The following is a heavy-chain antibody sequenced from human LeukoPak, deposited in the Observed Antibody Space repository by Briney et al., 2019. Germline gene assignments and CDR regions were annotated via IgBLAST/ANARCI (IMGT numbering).Heavy chain of an antibody. CDR3: ASLSRVGATLDY. J-gene: IGHJ4*02. CDR2: IYYSGST. V-gene: IGHV4-31*03. Sequence: PSEPLSLTCTVSGGSISSGGYYWSWIRQHPGKGLEWIGYIYYSGSTYYNPSLKSRVTISVDTSKNQFSLKLSSVTAADTAVYYCASLSRVGATLDYWGQGTLVTVSS. D-gene: IGHD1-26*01. CDR1: GGSISSGGYY.